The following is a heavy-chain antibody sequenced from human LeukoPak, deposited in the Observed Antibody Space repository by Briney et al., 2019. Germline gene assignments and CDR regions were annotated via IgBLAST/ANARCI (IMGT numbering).Heavy chain of an antibody. CDR1: EFTFSSYG. D-gene: IGHD2-15*01. CDR2: ISYDGSNK. J-gene: IGHJ4*02. Sequence: GGSLRLSCAASEFTFSSYGMHWVRQAPGKGLEWVAVISYDGSNKYYADSVKGRFTISRDNSKNTLYLQMNSLRAEDTAVYYCAKDYFSKDIVVVVAATLGGGIDYWGQGTLVTVSS. CDR3: AKDYFSKDIVVVVAATLGGGIDY. V-gene: IGHV3-30*18.